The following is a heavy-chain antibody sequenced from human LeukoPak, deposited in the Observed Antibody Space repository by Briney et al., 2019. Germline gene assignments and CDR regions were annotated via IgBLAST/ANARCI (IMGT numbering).Heavy chain of an antibody. V-gene: IGHV1-18*01. CDR2: ISAYSGNT. J-gene: IGHJ4*02. CDR1: GYIFTSYG. CDR3: AREVLLEAGIAAGGFLFDY. Sequence: GASVKVSCMASGYIFTSYGICWVRQARGQALEGMGWISAYSGNTNFAQKLQGRVNMTTATTTSTTYMELRSLRSDVTAVYYCAREVLLEAGIAAGGFLFDYWGQGTLVTVSS. D-gene: IGHD6-13*01.